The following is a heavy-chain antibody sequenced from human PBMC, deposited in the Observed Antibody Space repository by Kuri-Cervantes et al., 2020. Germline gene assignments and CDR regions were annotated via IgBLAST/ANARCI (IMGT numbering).Heavy chain of an antibody. Sequence: GESLKISCAASGFTFRNYGIHWVRQAPGKGLGWVAVISYDGSNKYYADSVKGRFTISRDNSKNTLYLQMNSLRAEDTAVYYCAKRNDYGDYGDHYYYYYGMDVWGQGTTVTVSS. CDR3: AKRNDYGDYGDHYYYYYGMDV. CDR2: ISYDGSNK. V-gene: IGHV3-33*05. CDR1: GFTFRNYG. D-gene: IGHD4-17*01. J-gene: IGHJ6*02.